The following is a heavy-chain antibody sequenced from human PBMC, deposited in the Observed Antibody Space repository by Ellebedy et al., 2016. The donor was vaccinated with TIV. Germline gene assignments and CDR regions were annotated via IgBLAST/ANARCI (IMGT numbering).Heavy chain of an antibody. CDR3: ARRRGFSYENSDKYYFDF. Sequence: PGGSLRLSCAASGFSFSPYNMNWVRQAPGKGLEWVSSITGSSGVIHYTDSVKGRFTISRDNAKNSLYLEMNSLRDEDTAVYYCARRRGFSYENSDKYYFDFWGQGTLVTVSS. CDR1: GFSFSPYN. CDR2: ITGSSGVI. J-gene: IGHJ4*02. D-gene: IGHD3-10*01. V-gene: IGHV3-48*02.